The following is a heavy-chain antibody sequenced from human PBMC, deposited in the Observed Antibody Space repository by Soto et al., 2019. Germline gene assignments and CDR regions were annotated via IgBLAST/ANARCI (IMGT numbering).Heavy chain of an antibody. V-gene: IGHV3-73*01. D-gene: IGHD3-22*01. CDR3: TRPPFYDSSGYYEDY. CDR1: GFTFSGSA. Sequence: QTGGSLRLSCAASGFTFSGSAMHWVRQASGKGLEWVGRIRSKANSYATAYAASVKGRFTISRDDSKNTAYLQMNSLKTEDTAVYYCTRPPFYDSSGYYEDYWGQGTLVTVS. J-gene: IGHJ4*02. CDR2: IRSKANSYAT.